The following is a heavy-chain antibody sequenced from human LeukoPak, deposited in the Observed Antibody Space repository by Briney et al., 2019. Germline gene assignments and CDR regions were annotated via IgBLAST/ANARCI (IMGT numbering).Heavy chain of an antibody. J-gene: IGHJ4*02. D-gene: IGHD1-26*01. CDR1: GGSISSYY. CDR3: ARVGSGRGSYFDY. V-gene: IGHV4-59*01. CDR2: IYYSGST. Sequence: SETLSLTCTVSGGSISSYYWIWIRQPPGKGLEWIGYIYYSGSTNYNPSLKSRVTISVDTSKNQFSLKLSSVTAADTAVYYCARVGSGRGSYFDYWGQGTLVSVSS.